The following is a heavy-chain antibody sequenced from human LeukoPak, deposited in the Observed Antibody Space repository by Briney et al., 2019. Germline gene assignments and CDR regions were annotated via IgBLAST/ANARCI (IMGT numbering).Heavy chain of an antibody. V-gene: IGHV3-21*01. CDR2: ISSSSSYI. CDR3: ARDNLNYDSSGYYYYFDY. D-gene: IGHD3-22*01. J-gene: IGHJ4*02. Sequence: GGSLRLSCAASGFTFSSYSMNWVRQAPGKGLEWVSSISSSSSYIYYADSVKSRFTISRDNAKNSLYLQMNSLRAEDMAVYYCARDNLNYDSSGYYYYFDYWGQGTLVTVSS. CDR1: GFTFSSYS.